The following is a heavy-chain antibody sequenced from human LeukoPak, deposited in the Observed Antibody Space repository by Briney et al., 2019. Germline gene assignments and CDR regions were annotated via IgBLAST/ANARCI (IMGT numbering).Heavy chain of an antibody. V-gene: IGHV1-69*13. D-gene: IGHD5-18*01. CDR1: GGTFSSYA. CDR2: IIPIFGTA. J-gene: IGHJ4*02. CDR3: ARAAVDAAMGYFDC. Sequence: GASVKVSCKASGGTFSSYAISWVRQAPGQGLEWMGGIIPIFGTANYAQKFQGRVTITADESTSTAYRELSSLRSEDTAVYYCARAAVDAAMGYFDCLGQGSLLAVSP.